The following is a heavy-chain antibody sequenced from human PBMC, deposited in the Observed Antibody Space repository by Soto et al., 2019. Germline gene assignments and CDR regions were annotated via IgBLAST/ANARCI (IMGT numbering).Heavy chain of an antibody. Sequence: QVQLVQSGAEVKKPGASVKVSCKASGYTFTSYAMHWARQAPGQRLVWMGWSNAGNRNTKYSQKFQRRVTITRDTAASTDHMGLNGLRSEDTAVYSCTRSIAAAGRRMYCLDYWGQRRLVTVSS. CDR1: GYTFTSYA. J-gene: IGHJ4*02. CDR2: SNAGNRNT. CDR3: TRSIAAAGRRMYCLDY. D-gene: IGHD6-13*01. V-gene: IGHV1-3*01.